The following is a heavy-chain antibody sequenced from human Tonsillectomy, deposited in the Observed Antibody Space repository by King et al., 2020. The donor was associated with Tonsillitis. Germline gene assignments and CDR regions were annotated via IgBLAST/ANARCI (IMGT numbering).Heavy chain of an antibody. CDR1: GGSISRGAYY. Sequence: VQLQESGPGLVKPSQTLSLTCTVSGGSISRGAYYWTWIRQHPEKGLEWIGYIYYSGSTYYNPSLKSRVIFSVDTSKNQFSLKLNSVTAADTAVYYCARVQKIDVLTGSYHYYMDVWGKGTTVAVSS. D-gene: IGHD3-9*01. CDR2: IYYSGST. CDR3: ARVQKIDVLTGSYHYYMDV. V-gene: IGHV4-31*03. J-gene: IGHJ6*03.